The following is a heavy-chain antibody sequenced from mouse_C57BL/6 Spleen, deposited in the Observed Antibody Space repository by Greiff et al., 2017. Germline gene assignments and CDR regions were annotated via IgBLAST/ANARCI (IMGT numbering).Heavy chain of an antibody. CDR2: INPSSGYT. CDR3: ARRNPRDAMDY. V-gene: IGHV1-7*01. CDR1: GYTFTSYW. Sequence: VQLQESGAELAKPGASVKLSCKASGYTFTSYWMHWVKQRPGQGLVWIGYINPSSGYTKYNQKFKDKATLTADKSSSTAYMQLSRPTYEDSAVYYCARRNPRDAMDYWGQGTSVTVSS. J-gene: IGHJ4*01.